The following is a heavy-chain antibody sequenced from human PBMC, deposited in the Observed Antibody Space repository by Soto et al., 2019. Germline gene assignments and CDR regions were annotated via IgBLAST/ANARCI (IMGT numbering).Heavy chain of an antibody. CDR2: INHSGST. V-gene: IGHV4-34*01. D-gene: IGHD6-6*01. Sequence: QVQLQQSGAGLLKPSETLSVTCAVYGGSLSGYYWSWIRQPPGKGLEWIGEINHSGSTNYNPSLKSRVTISVDTSKNQFSLKLSSVTAADTAVYYCARRCRWSSSSSGKQRKGHHYYYYMDVWGKGTTVTVS. CDR1: GGSLSGYY. J-gene: IGHJ6*03. CDR3: ARRCRWSSSSSGKQRKGHHYYYYMDV.